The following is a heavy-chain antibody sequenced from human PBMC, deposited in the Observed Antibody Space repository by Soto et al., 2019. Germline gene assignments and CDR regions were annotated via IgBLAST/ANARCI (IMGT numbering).Heavy chain of an antibody. D-gene: IGHD3-10*01. CDR3: ARLTRARGLNSFYAMDV. CDR1: GYTFLPYW. V-gene: IGHV5-51*01. CDR2: INPADSDT. Sequence: GESLTISCTGSGYTFLPYWVGWVRQMHGQGLEWMGIINPADSDTRYSPSFQGQVTISADKSISTAYLQWSSLKASDTAIYYCARLTRARGLNSFYAMDVWGQGATVTVSS. J-gene: IGHJ6*02.